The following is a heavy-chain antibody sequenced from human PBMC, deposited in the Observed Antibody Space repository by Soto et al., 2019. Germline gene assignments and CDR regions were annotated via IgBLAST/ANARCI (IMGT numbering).Heavy chain of an antibody. V-gene: IGHV4-4*02. Sequence: SETLSLTCAVSGGSISSSNWWSWVRQPPGKGLEWIGGIYHSGSTNYNPSLKSRVTISVDKSKNQFSLKLSSVTAADTAVYYCAIMPIVVVNAIRGSDSDYGMHVCGQGTSVTVSS. CDR3: AIMPIVVVNAIRGSDSDYGMHV. CDR2: IYHSGST. D-gene: IGHD2-21*01. J-gene: IGHJ6*02. CDR1: GGSISSSNW.